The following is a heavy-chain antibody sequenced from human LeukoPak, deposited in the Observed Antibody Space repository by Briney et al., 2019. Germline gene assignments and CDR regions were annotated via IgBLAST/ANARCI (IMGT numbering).Heavy chain of an antibody. CDR3: ARVEATTGRNYHYYYMDV. V-gene: IGHV3-23*01. Sequence: GGSLRLSCAASGFTFSTYAMSWVRQAPGKGLQWVSSISGNGGSTYFADSVKGRFTISRDNAKNSLHLQMYSLRAEDTAVYFCARVEATTGRNYHYYYMDVWGKGTTVTVSS. CDR1: GFTFSTYA. CDR2: ISGNGGST. D-gene: IGHD1-1*01. J-gene: IGHJ6*03.